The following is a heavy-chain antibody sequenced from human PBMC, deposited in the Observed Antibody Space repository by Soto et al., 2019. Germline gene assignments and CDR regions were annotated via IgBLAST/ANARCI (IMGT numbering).Heavy chain of an antibody. CDR3: AQDLGSSWYHYNSFAP. CDR2: IGSGSP. V-gene: IGHV3-23*01. Sequence: EVQLLESGGGLVQPGGSRRLSCAASGFTFSGYAMSWVRQAPGKGLEWVSAIGSGSPFYADSVKGRFTISRDNANSMLYLQMNSLRADDTAVYFCAQDLGSSWYHYNSFAPGGQGTLVTVSS. J-gene: IGHJ5*02. CDR1: GFTFSGYA. D-gene: IGHD6-13*01.